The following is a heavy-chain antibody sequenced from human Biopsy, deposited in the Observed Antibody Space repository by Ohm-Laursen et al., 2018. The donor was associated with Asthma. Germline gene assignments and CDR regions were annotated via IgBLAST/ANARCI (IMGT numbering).Heavy chain of an antibody. J-gene: IGHJ5*02. CDR3: ARHWSGNGWEDVHNWFDP. Sequence: GTLSLTCIVSGASITTPNYWTWIRQPPGRGLEWLGSVYYTGNSFYSSSLRSRLSMSVDTSRSQFSLRLTSVTAADRGVYYCARHWSGNGWEDVHNWFDPWGPGIGVAVSS. CDR2: VYYTGNS. V-gene: IGHV4-39*01. D-gene: IGHD6-19*01. CDR1: GASITTPNY.